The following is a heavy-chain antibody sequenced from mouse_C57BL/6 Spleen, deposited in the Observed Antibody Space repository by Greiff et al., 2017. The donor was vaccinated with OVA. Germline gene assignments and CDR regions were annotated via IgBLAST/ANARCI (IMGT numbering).Heavy chain of an antibody. Sequence: VQLKESGGGLVKPGGSLKLSCAASGFTFSSYTMSWVRQTPEKRLEWVATISGGGGNTYYPDSVKGRFTISRDNAKNTLYLQMSSLRSEDTALYYCARRWLLLAMDYWGQGTSVTVSS. CDR1: GFTFSSYT. CDR2: ISGGGGNT. D-gene: IGHD2-3*01. CDR3: ARRWLLLAMDY. V-gene: IGHV5-9*01. J-gene: IGHJ4*01.